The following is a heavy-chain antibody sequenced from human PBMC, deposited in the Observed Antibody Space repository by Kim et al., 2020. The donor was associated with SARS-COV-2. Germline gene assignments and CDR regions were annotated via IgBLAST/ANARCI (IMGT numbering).Heavy chain of an antibody. CDR2: ST. Sequence: STNNHPSLKSRDNVSEDTSKNQFSLRLGAVAAADTAVYYCARVAQELLDPWGQGTLVTVSS. CDR3: ARVAQELLDP. D-gene: IGHD1-7*01. V-gene: IGHV4-59*01. J-gene: IGHJ5*02.